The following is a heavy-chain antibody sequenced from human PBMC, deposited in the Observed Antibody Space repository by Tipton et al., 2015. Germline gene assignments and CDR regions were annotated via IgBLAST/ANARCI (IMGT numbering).Heavy chain of an antibody. V-gene: IGHV4-31*03. Sequence: TLSLTCTVSGGSISSGGYYWSWIRQHPGKGLEWIGYVYYSGSTFYNPSLKSRLTISVDTSKNQFSLKLSSVTAADTAVYYCARETMATGWFDPWGQGTLVIVSS. D-gene: IGHD5-24*01. CDR1: GGSISSGGYY. CDR2: VYYSGST. J-gene: IGHJ5*02. CDR3: ARETMATGWFDP.